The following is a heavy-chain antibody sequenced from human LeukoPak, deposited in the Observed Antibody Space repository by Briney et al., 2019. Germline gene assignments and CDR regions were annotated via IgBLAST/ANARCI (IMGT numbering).Heavy chain of an antibody. J-gene: IGHJ4*02. V-gene: IGHV3-74*01. D-gene: IGHD1-26*01. CDR3: VRDGVGAPPFDY. Sequence: GGSLRLSCAASGFVFSNNWMYWVRQAPGRGLVWVSRINSDGSSIAYADFVKGRFTISRDNAKNTLLLQMNSLRAEDTAVYYCVRDGVGAPPFDYWGQGVLVTVSS. CDR2: INSDGSSI. CDR1: GFVFSNNW.